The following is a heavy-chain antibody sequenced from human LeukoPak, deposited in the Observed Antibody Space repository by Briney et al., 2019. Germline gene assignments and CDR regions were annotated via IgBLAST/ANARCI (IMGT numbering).Heavy chain of an antibody. CDR1: GGSISSGGYY. Sequence: SETLSLTCTVSGGSISSGGYYWSWIRQHPGKGLEWIGYIYFSGSTYYNPSLKSRVTISVDTSKNQFSLKLSSVTAADTAVYYCARDEYSYGSALDYWGQGTLVTVSS. V-gene: IGHV4-31*03. J-gene: IGHJ4*02. CDR3: ARDEYSYGSALDY. CDR2: IYFSGST. D-gene: IGHD5-18*01.